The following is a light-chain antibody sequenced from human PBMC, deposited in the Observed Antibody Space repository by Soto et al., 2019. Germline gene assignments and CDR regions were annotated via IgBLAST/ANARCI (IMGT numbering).Light chain of an antibody. CDR1: NVGNKP. Sequence: QSVLTQPPSVSEAPGQRVAISCSGSNVGNKPVNWYQHLPGKAPKLLLYYDDMLSSGVSDRFSGSKSGTSASLAISGLRFEDEADYYCATWDDSLSGWVFGGGTKVTVL. J-gene: IGLJ3*02. CDR3: ATWDDSLSGWV. V-gene: IGLV1-36*01. CDR2: YDD.